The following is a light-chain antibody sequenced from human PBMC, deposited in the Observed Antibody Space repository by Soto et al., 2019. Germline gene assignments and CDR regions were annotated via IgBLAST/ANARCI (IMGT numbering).Light chain of an antibody. Sequence: QSVLTQPASVSGSPGQSITISCTGTSSDVGGYNYVSWYQQHPGKAPKLMIYEVSNRPSGVSNRFSGSKSGNTASLTISGLQDEDEADYYCSSYTSSSTGVVFGGGTKLTVL. CDR2: EVS. CDR3: SSYTSSSTGVV. CDR1: SSDVGGYNY. V-gene: IGLV2-14*01. J-gene: IGLJ2*01.